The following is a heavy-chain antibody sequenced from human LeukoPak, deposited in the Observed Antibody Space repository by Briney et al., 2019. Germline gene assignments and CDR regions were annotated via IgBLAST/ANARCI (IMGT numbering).Heavy chain of an antibody. Sequence: SETLSLTCTFSGGSISSYYWSWIRQPPGKGLEWIGYVFYSGSTNYNPSLKSRISISLDMSKNQFFLKLSSVTAADTAVYYCASMRTRAYSYGYIIPPQFDFWGQGTLVTVSS. J-gene: IGHJ4*02. CDR3: ASMRTRAYSYGYIIPPQFDF. D-gene: IGHD5-18*01. CDR2: VFYSGST. CDR1: GGSISSYY. V-gene: IGHV4-59*01.